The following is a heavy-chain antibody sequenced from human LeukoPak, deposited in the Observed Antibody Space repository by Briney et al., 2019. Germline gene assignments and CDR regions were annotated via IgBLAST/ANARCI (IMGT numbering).Heavy chain of an antibody. CDR3: ARQRDYSTSLDP. CDR1: GGSISSYY. Sequence: SETLSLTCTVSGGSISSYYWSWIRQPPGKGLEWIGYISYSGSTNYNPSLKSRVTILLDTSKSQFSLNLSSVTAADTALYYCARQRDYSTSLDPWGQGTLVTVSS. J-gene: IGHJ5*02. V-gene: IGHV4-59*08. D-gene: IGHD6-6*01. CDR2: ISYSGST.